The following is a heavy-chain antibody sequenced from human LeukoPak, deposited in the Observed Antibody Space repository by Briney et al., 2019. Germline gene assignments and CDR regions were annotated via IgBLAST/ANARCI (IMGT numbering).Heavy chain of an antibody. D-gene: IGHD2-15*01. CDR1: GFTFSSYW. J-gene: IGHJ4*02. CDR2: INSDGSST. V-gene: IGHV3-74*01. Sequence: GGSLRLSCAASGFTFSSYWMHWVRQAPGKGLVWVSRINSDGSSTSYVDSVQGRFTISRDNSKSTLCLQMNSLRAEDTAVYYCAKQLGYCSDGSCYFPYWGQGTLVTVSS. CDR3: AKQLGYCSDGSCYFPY.